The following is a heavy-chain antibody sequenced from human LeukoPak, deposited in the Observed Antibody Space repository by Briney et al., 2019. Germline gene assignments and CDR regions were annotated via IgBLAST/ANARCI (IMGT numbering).Heavy chain of an antibody. V-gene: IGHV1-46*01. J-gene: IGHJ4*02. D-gene: IGHD6-19*01. CDR2: INPSGGST. CDR3: AGSGYSSGWVDY. Sequence: ASVKVSCKASGYTFTSYYMHWVRQAPGQGLEWMGIINPSGGSTSYAQKFQGRVTMTRDTSTNTVYMELSSLRSEDTAVYYCAGSGYSSGWVDYWGQGTLVTVSS. CDR1: GYTFTSYY.